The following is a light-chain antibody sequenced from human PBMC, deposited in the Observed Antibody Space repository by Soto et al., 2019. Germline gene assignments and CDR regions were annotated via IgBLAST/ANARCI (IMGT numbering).Light chain of an antibody. CDR2: DVS. CDR3: SSYTSSSTVV. CDR1: SSDVGGYDY. J-gene: IGLJ2*01. V-gene: IGLV2-14*03. Sequence: QSALTQPASVSGSPGQSITISCTGTSSDVGGYDYVSWYQHHPGKVPQLMIFDVSNRPSGVSNWFSGSKSGNTASLTISGLQAEDEADYYCSSYTSSSTVVFGGGTKLTVL.